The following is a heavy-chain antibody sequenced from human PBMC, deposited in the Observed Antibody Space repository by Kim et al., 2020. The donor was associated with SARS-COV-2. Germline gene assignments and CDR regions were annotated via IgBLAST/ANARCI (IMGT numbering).Heavy chain of an antibody. CDR3: ATGITIFGVVRGPFDY. J-gene: IGHJ4*02. Sequence: SETLSLTCTVSVGSISSGGYYWSWIRQHPGKGLEWIGYIYYSGSTYYNPSLKSRVTISVDTSKNQFSLKLSSVTAADTAVYYCATGITIFGVVRGPFDYWGQGTLVTVSS. CDR1: VGSISSGGYY. D-gene: IGHD3-3*01. CDR2: IYYSGST. V-gene: IGHV4-31*03.